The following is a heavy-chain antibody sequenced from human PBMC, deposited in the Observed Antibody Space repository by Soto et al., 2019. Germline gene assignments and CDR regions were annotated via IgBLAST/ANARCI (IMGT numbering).Heavy chain of an antibody. V-gene: IGHV4-59*01. D-gene: IGHD6-13*01. CDR1: GGSINSYY. Sequence: SETLSLTCTVSGGSINSYYWTWIRQPPGKGLEWIAYVYYGGSTNYNPSLRSRLTVSVDTSKNQFSLNLNSVTAADTAVYYCARGYSSNWFRLDSWGQGSLVTVSS. J-gene: IGHJ4*02. CDR2: VYYGGST. CDR3: ARGYSSNWFRLDS.